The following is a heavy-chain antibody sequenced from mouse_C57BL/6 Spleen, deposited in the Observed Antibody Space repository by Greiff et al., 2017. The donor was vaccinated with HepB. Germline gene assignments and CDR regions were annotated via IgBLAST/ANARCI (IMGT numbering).Heavy chain of an antibody. V-gene: IGHV5-4*01. CDR1: GFTFSSYA. Sequence: EVKLVESGGGLVKPGGSLKLSCAASGFTFSSYAMSWVRQTPEKRLEWVATISDGGSYTYYPDNVKGRFTISRDNAKNNLYLQMSHLKSEDTAMYYCARDSNYPYYAMDYWGQGTSVTVSS. CDR2: ISDGGSYT. D-gene: IGHD2-5*01. CDR3: ARDSNYPYYAMDY. J-gene: IGHJ4*01.